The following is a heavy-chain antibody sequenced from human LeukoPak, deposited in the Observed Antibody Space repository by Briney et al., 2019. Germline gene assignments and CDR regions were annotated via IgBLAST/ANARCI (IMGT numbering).Heavy chain of an antibody. CDR2: ISYDGSNK. J-gene: IGHJ4*02. V-gene: IGHV3-30*04. CDR3: ASEIIFGSFDY. CDR1: GFTFSSYA. Sequence: PGGSLRLSCAASGFTFSSYAMHRVRQAPGKGLEWVAVISYDGSNKYYADSVKGRFTISRDNSKNTLYLQMNSLRAEDTAVYYCASEIIFGSFDYWGQGTLVTVSS. D-gene: IGHD3-3*01.